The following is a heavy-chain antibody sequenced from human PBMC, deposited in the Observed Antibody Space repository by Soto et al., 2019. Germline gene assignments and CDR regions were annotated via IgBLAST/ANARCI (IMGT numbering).Heavy chain of an antibody. V-gene: IGHV4-59*01. CDR2: IYYSGST. CDR3: ARGDYASAWYFDL. Sequence: QVQLQESGPGLVKPSETLSLTCTVSGDSISSYYWNWIRQPPGKGLEWIGYIYYSGSTNYNPSLKSRVTISVDTSKNQFSLKLTSVTAADTAVYYCARGDYASAWYFDLWGRGTLVTVSS. J-gene: IGHJ2*01. CDR1: GDSISSYY. D-gene: IGHD4-17*01.